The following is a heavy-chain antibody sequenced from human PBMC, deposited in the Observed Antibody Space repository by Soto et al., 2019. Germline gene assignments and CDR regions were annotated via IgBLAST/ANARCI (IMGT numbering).Heavy chain of an antibody. D-gene: IGHD6-13*01. V-gene: IGHV3-23*01. Sequence: PGGSLRLSCVASGITFGSRAMSWVRQAPGEGLGWVSTITDSGGDSKYADSVRGRFTISRDNSKNMLYLQMSSLGAEDTAVYYCTKGVSLGISSFDLWGRGTLATVSS. J-gene: IGHJ2*01. CDR3: TKGVSLGISSFDL. CDR1: GITFGSRA. CDR2: ITDSGGDS.